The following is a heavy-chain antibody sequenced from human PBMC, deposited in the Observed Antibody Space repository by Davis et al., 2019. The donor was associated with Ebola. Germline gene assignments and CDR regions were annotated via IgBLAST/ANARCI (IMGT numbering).Heavy chain of an antibody. CDR3: ARAGFGSTWYDC. Sequence: PGGSLRLSCAASGFTFRSYDMHWVRQATGKGLEWVSAIGAAGDTYYPVSVKGRFTISRENAKNSLYLQMNSLSAEDTAVYYCARAGFGSTWYDCWGQGILVTVSS. CDR2: IGAAGDT. D-gene: IGHD6-13*01. J-gene: IGHJ5*01. V-gene: IGHV3-13*01. CDR1: GFTFRSYD.